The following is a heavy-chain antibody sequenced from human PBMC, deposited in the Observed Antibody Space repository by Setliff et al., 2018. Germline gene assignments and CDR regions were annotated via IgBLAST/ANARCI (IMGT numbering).Heavy chain of an antibody. V-gene: IGHV4-4*07. D-gene: IGHD4-4*01. J-gene: IGHJ6*03. CDR2: IYTSGST. CDR3: ARVSTVTTWPYYYYMDV. Sequence: SETLSLTCTVSGGSISSYYWSWIRQPAGKGLEWIGRIYTSGSTNYNPSLKSRVTMSVDTSKNQFSLKLSSVTAADTAAYYCARVSTVTTWPYYYYMDVWGKGTTVTVSS. CDR1: GGSISSYY.